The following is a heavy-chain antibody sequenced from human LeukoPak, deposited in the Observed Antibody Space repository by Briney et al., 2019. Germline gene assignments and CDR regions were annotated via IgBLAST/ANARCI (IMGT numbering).Heavy chain of an antibody. J-gene: IGHJ3*02. CDR2: ISGDGGST. V-gene: IGHV3-43*02. CDR1: GCTFDDYA. CDR3: AKGGIVVVIPDAFDI. Sequence: GGSLRLSCAASGCTFDDYAMHWVRQAPGKGLEWVSLISGDGGSTYYADSVKGRFTISRDDSKNSLYLQMNSLRTEDTALYYCAKGGIVVVIPDAFDIWGQGTMVTVSS. D-gene: IGHD3-22*01.